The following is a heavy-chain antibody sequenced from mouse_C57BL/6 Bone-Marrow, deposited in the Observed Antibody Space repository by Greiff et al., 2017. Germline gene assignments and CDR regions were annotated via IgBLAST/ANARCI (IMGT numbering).Heavy chain of an antibody. V-gene: IGHV1-26*01. CDR2: INPNNGGT. J-gene: IGHJ1*03. Sequence: VQLQQSGPELVKPGASVKISCKASGYTFTDYYMNWVKQSHGKSLEWIGDINPNNGGTSYNQKFKGKATLTVDKSSSTAYMELRSLTSEDSAVYYCARRGSLTGDWYFDVWGTGTTVTVSS. D-gene: IGHD4-1*01. CDR3: ARRGSLTGDWYFDV. CDR1: GYTFTDYY.